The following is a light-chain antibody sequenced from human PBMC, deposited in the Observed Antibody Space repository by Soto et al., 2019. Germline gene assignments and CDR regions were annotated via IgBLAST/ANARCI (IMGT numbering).Light chain of an antibody. Sequence: QSVLTQPASVSGSPGQSITISYTGTSSDVSGYNYVSWYQHHPGKAPKLIIYDVTNRPSGVSNPFSGSKSGNTASLTISGLQPEDEADYYCSSYTTSNTRQIVFGTGTKVTVL. CDR3: SSYTTSNTRQIV. CDR2: DVT. J-gene: IGLJ1*01. V-gene: IGLV2-14*03. CDR1: SSDVSGYNY.